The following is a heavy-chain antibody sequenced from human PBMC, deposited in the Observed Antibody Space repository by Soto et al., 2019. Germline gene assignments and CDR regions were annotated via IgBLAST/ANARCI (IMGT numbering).Heavy chain of an antibody. CDR2: ISYDGSNK. CDR3: AKERVTKGVRYYYYYGMDV. J-gene: IGHJ6*02. Sequence: SGGSLRLSCTASGFTFNSYSMHWVRQAPGKGLEWVAVISYDGSNKYYADSVKGRFTISRDNSKNTLYLQMNSLKPEDTAVYYCAKERVTKGVRYYYYYGMDVWGQGTTVTVSS. V-gene: IGHV3-30-3*01. D-gene: IGHD4-17*01. CDR1: GFTFNSYS.